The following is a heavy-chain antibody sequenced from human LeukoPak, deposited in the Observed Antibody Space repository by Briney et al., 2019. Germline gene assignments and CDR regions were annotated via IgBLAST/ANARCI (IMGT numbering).Heavy chain of an antibody. J-gene: IGHJ4*02. CDR1: GGSFSGYY. D-gene: IGHD3-3*01. CDR3: ARDRPYDFWSGYRFDY. CDR2: INHSGST. Sequence: SETLSLTCAVYGGSFSGYYWSWIRQPPGKGLEWIGEINHSGSTTYNPSLKSRVTISVDTSKNQFSLKLSSVTAADTAVYYCARDRPYDFWSGYRFDYWGQGTLVTVSS. V-gene: IGHV4-34*01.